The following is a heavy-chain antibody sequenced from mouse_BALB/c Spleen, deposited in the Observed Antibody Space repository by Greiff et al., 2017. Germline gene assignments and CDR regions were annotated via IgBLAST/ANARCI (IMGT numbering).Heavy chain of an antibody. CDR1: GYTFTSYW. Sequence: QVHVKQSGAELVKPGASVKLSCKTSGYTFTSYWIQWVKQRPGQGLGWIGEIFPGTGTTYYNEKFKGKATLTIDTSSSTAYMQLSSLTSEDSAVYFCARRDSSCYGGYWGQGTTLTVSS. V-gene: IGHV1S132*01. D-gene: IGHD3-2*01. CDR2: IFPGTGTT. CDR3: ARRDSSCYGGY. J-gene: IGHJ2*01.